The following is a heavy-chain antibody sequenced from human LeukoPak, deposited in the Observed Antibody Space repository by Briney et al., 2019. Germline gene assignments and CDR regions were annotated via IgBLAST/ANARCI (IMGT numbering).Heavy chain of an antibody. CDR1: GFTFSSYA. CDR3: AKDGGYDFGDPPGDFDY. D-gene: IGHD5-12*01. Sequence: GGSLRLSCAASGFTFSSYAMSWVRQAPGKGLEWVSAISGSGGSTYYADSVKGRFTISRDNSKNTLYLQMNSLRAEDTAVYYCAKDGGYDFGDPPGDFDYWGQGTLVTVSS. J-gene: IGHJ4*02. CDR2: ISGSGGST. V-gene: IGHV3-23*01.